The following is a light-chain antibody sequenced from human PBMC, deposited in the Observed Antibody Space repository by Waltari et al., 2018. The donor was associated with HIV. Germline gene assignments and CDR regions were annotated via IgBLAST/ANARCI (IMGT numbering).Light chain of an antibody. CDR2: EDN. J-gene: IGLJ3*02. CDR1: SGSTHSTH. V-gene: IGLV6-57*03. CDR3: QSFNDNNEWV. Sequence: NFILTQTHSVSESPGETVIISCTRSSGSTHSTHVPWFQQPPGPAPTTIIYEDNQRSSGIPDRFSGSIDTSSNSASLTISGLKTEDEADYYCQSFNDNNEWVFGGGTKVTVL.